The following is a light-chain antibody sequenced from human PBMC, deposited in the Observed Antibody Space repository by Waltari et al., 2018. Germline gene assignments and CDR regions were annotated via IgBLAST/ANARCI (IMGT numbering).Light chain of an antibody. CDR1: QNISSN. V-gene: IGKV1-39*01. CDR3: QESYSTSFT. J-gene: IGKJ2*01. Sequence: DIQMTQSPSSLSASVGDSVTIPCRASQNISSNLNWYQKKPGKAPKLLIYAASTLQSGVSSRLSGSGSGTDFALTISSLQPEDFATFYCQESYSTSFTFGQGTNLEIK. CDR2: AAS.